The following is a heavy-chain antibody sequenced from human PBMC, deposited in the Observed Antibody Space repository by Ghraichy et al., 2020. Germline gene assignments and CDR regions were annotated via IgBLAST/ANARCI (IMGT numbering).Heavy chain of an antibody. V-gene: IGHV4-59*01. D-gene: IGHD6-19*01. CDR1: GGSISPYY. CDR2: IHYSGST. CDR3: ARGGWYLDF. Sequence: SETLSLTCTVSGGSISPYYWSWFRQPPGKGLEWIGYIHYSGSTDYNPSLKSRVTMSVDASENQFSLRLSPVTAADTAVYYCARGGWYLDFWGQGTLVTVSS. J-gene: IGHJ4*02.